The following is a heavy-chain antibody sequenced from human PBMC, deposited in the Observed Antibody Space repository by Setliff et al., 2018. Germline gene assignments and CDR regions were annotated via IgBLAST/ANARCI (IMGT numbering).Heavy chain of an antibody. CDR2: ISPDGTIS. D-gene: IGHD4-17*01. J-gene: IGHJ5*01. CDR3: AKDPNGDYVGAFDS. CDR1: GFTFSRYW. V-gene: IGHV3-74*01. Sequence: GGSLRLSCGASGFTFSRYWMYWVRQVPGKGLVWVSRISPDGTISNYADSVKGRFTISRDNSQNTLYLQMNSLRVEDTAVYYCAKDPNGDYVGAFDSWGHGTLVTVSS.